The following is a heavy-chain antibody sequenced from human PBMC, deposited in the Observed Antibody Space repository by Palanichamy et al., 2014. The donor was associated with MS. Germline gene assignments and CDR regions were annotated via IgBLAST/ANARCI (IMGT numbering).Heavy chain of an antibody. V-gene: IGHV4-39*01. CDR1: GGSISSSSYY. CDR2: IYHSGST. CDR3: ASADRLVAGTDWYFDL. J-gene: IGHJ2*01. D-gene: IGHD6-19*01. Sequence: QLQLQESGPGLVKPSETLSLTCTVSGGSISSSSYYWGWIRQPPGKGLEWIGSIYHSGSTYYNPSLKSRVTISVDTSKNQFSLKLSSVTAADTAVYYCASADRLVAGTDWYFDLWGRGTLVTVSS.